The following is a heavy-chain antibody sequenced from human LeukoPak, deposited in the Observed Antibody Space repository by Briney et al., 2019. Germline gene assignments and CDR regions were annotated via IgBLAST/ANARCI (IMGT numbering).Heavy chain of an antibody. CDR1: GFSFSSSA. J-gene: IGHJ4*02. D-gene: IGHD3-9*01. Sequence: GGCLRLSCAASGFSFSSSAMCWVREALGEGLGWVSPICGSGGSTYYADSVKGLFTISRDNSKNTLNLQMNSQRAEDTAVYYCAKPFVLRYFEVGYWGQGTLVTVSS. V-gene: IGHV3-23*01. CDR3: AKPFVLRYFEVGY. CDR2: ICGSGGST.